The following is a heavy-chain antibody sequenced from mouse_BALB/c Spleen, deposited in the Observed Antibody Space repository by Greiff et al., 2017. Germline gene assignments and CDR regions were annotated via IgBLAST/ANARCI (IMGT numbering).Heavy chain of an antibody. CDR2: ISDGGSYT. Sequence: EVNVVESGGGLVKPGGSLKLSCAASGFAFSSYDMSWVRQTPEKRLEWVATISDGGSYTYYPDSVKGRFTISRDNAKNNLYLQMSSLKSEDTAMYYCARGGLRDAMDYWGQGTSVTVSS. V-gene: IGHV5-4*02. J-gene: IGHJ4*01. CDR1: GFAFSSYD. D-gene: IGHD3-1*01. CDR3: ARGGLRDAMDY.